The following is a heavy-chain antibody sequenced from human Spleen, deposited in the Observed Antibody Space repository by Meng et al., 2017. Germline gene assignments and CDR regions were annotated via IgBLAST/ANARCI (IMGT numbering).Heavy chain of an antibody. D-gene: IGHD3-10*01. CDR1: GGSFSSYY. Sequence: SETLSLTCAVSGGSFSSYYWSWIRQSPGKGLEWIGEINHSGSTIYNPSLKSRVTISVDASKNQFSLELTSVTAAGTAVYYCARGTETTIVRSHFYFWGQGTLVTVSS. CDR3: ARGTETTIVRSHFYF. CDR2: INHSGST. J-gene: IGHJ4*02. V-gene: IGHV4-34*01.